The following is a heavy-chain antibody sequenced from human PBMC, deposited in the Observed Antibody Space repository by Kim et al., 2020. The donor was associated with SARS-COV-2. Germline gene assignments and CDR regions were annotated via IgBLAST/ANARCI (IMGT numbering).Heavy chain of an antibody. V-gene: IGHV3-30*01. Sequence: DTVKGRFTISRDNSKNTLYLQMNSLRAEDTAVYYCARGSLRFLSGGWFDPWGQGTLVTVSS. CDR3: ARGSLRFLSGGWFDP. D-gene: IGHD3-3*01. J-gene: IGHJ5*02.